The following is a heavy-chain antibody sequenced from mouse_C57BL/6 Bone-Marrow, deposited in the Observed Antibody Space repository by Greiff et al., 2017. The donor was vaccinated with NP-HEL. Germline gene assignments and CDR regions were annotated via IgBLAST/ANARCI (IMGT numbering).Heavy chain of an antibody. CDR3: ARQTPYYYGTSWFAY. CDR1: GFTFSSYG. Sequence: EVKLMESGGDLVKPGGSLKLSCAASGFTFSSYGMSWVRQTPDKRLEWVATISSGGSYTYYPDSVKGRFTISRDNAKNTLYLQMSSLKSEDTAMYYCARQTPYYYGTSWFAYWGQGTLVTVSA. CDR2: ISSGGSYT. D-gene: IGHD1-1*01. V-gene: IGHV5-6*01. J-gene: IGHJ3*01.